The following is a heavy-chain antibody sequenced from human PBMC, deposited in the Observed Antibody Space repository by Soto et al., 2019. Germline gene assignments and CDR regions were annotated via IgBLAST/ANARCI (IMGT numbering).Heavy chain of an antibody. J-gene: IGHJ4*02. CDR3: TRYSYGASEY. V-gene: IGHV3-15*01. CDR2: IKSKTDGGTT. Sequence: EVQLVESGGGLVKPGGSLRLSCAASGFTVSNAWMSWVRQAPGKGLEWVGRIKSKTDGGTTEYDAPVKGRFTISRDDSKNSLSLQMNSLKTGDTAVYYCTRYSYGASEYWGQGTLVSVSS. CDR1: GFTVSNAW. D-gene: IGHD5-18*01.